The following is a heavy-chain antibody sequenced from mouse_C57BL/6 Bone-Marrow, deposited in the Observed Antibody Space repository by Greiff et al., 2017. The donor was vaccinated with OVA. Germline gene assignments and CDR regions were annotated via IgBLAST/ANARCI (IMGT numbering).Heavy chain of an antibody. CDR2: IWGAGST. V-gene: IGHV2-3*01. CDR1: GFSLTSSG. Sequence: VQRVESGPGLVAPSQSLSITCTVSGFSLTSSGVSWVRQPPGKGLEWLGVIWGAGSTNYHSALISRLSISKDNSKSQFFLKLNSLQTDDTATYYCAKPEDFFYYAMDYWGQGTAVTVSS. CDR3: AKPEDFFYYAMDY. J-gene: IGHJ4*01.